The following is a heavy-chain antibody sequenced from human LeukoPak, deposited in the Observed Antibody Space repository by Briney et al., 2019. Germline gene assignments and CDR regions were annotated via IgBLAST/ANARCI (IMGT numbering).Heavy chain of an antibody. J-gene: IGHJ5*02. CDR2: IYSGGST. D-gene: IGHD3-10*01. Sequence: GGSLRLSCAASGFSVSSNYMSWVRQAPGKGLEWVSLIYSGGSTYYADSVKGRFTISRDNAKNSLYLQMNSLRAEDTAVYYCARGYYAWGQGTLVTVSS. CDR3: ARGYYA. V-gene: IGHV3-66*01. CDR1: GFSVSSNY.